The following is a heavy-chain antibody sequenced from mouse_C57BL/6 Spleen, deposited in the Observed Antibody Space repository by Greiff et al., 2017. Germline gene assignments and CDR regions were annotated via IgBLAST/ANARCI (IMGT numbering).Heavy chain of an antibody. J-gene: IGHJ2*01. D-gene: IGHD4-1*01. CDR3: ARRRLTGPFDY. CDR1: GFTFSSYG. V-gene: IGHV5-6*01. Sequence: EVQVVESGGDLVKPGGSLKLSCAASGFTFSSYGMSWVRQTPDKRLEWVATISSGGSYTYYPDSVKGRFTISRDNAKNTLYLQMSSLKSEDTAMYYCARRRLTGPFDYWGQGTTLTVSS. CDR2: ISSGGSYT.